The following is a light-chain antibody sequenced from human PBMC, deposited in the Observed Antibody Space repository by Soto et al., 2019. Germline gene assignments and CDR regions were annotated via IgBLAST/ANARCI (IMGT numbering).Light chain of an antibody. J-gene: IGKJ1*01. CDR1: QSVSSN. Sequence: VMTQSPATLSVSPGERATLSCRASQSVSSNVAWYQLKPGQAPRLVIYAASTRATDIPVTFSGSGSGTEFTLTISSLQSEDFAVYYCQQYNTGPPWTFGQGTRVEIK. CDR3: QQYNTGPPWT. CDR2: AAS. V-gene: IGKV3-15*01.